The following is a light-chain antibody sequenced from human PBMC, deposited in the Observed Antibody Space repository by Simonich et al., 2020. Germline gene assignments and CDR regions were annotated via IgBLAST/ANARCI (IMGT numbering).Light chain of an antibody. Sequence: QSALTQPASVSGSPGQSITISCTGTSSDVGGYNYVSWYQHHPGKAPKLMIYDVSKRPSGVSNRFSGSKSGNTASLTISGLQAEDEADCYCSSYTSSSTLVFGGGTKLTVL. V-gene: IGLV2-14*03. CDR3: SSYTSSSTLV. CDR2: DVS. CDR1: SSDVGGYNY. J-gene: IGLJ3*02.